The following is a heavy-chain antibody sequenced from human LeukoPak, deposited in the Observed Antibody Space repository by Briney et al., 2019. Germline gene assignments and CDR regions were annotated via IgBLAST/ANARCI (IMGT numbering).Heavy chain of an antibody. V-gene: IGHV1-69*08. J-gene: IGHJ3*01. CDR1: GGSLSRYS. CDR2: IIPIIETP. Sequence: SVTVSFKASGGSLSRYSISCVGQAPGQGLEWMGSIIPIIETPTFAQKFQGGVTLTADKSTSTPNLELSSLRLDDTAGYYCVSPGPDGPTGFIGVAFDGWGQGTLATVSS. D-gene: IGHD2-15*01. CDR3: VSPGPDGPTGFIGVAFDG.